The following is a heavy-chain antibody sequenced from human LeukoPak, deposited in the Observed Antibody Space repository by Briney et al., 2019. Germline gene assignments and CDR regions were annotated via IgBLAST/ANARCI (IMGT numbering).Heavy chain of an antibody. CDR2: IYYSGST. CDR1: GGSISSYY. D-gene: IGHD3-22*01. J-gene: IGHJ2*01. V-gene: IGHV4-59*01. CDR3: AREYYYDSSGYRPPEDWYFDL. Sequence: SETLSLTCTVSGGSISSYYWSWIRQPPGKGLEWIGYIYYSGSTNYNPSLKSRVTISVDTSKNQFSLKLSSVTAADTAVYYCAREYYYDSSGYRPPEDWYFDLWGRGTLVTVSS.